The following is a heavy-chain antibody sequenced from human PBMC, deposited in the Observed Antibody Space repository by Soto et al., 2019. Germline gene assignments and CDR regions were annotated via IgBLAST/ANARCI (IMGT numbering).Heavy chain of an antibody. CDR3: ATDSSGGSCSGASGMDV. V-gene: IGHV1-69*06. J-gene: IGHJ6*02. Sequence: QVQLEQSGAEVKKPGSSVKVSCKASGGTFGRYAISWVRRAPGQSLEWMGQINAGFGATDLAQMFQGRVTITADKSTTTVYMELSSRRSDETAVYYCATDSSGGSCSGASGMDVWCQVTTVTVSS. CDR2: INAGFGAT. D-gene: IGHD2-15*01. CDR1: GGTFGRYA.